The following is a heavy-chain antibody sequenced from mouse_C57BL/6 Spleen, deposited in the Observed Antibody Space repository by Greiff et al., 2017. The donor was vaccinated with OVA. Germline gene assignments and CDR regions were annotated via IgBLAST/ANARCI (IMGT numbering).Heavy chain of an antibody. CDR3: ARHPYEYDGGYYLDY. Sequence: VQLQQSGAELVQPGASVKLSCTASGFTFTESPIHWVRQRSGQGLEWIGWFYPGSGSLKYYEKSKDKAPLTADKSSSTVYMELSKLTSEDSAVYFSARHPYEYDGGYYLDYWGQGTTVTVSS. V-gene: IGHV1-62-2*01. J-gene: IGHJ2*01. CDR2: FYPGSGSL. D-gene: IGHD2-4*01. CDR1: GFTFTESP.